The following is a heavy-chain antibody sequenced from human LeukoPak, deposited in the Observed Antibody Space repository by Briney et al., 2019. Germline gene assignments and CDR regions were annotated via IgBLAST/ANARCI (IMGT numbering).Heavy chain of an antibody. CDR3: ASQIAASYYFDY. J-gene: IGHJ4*02. D-gene: IGHD6-6*01. Sequence: SETLSLTCAVYGGSFSGYYWSWIRQPPGKGLEWIGEINHSGSTNYNPSLKSRVTISVDKSKNQFSLKLSSVTAADTAVYYCASQIAASYYFDYWGQGTLVTVSS. CDR1: GGSFSGYY. V-gene: IGHV4-34*01. CDR2: INHSGST.